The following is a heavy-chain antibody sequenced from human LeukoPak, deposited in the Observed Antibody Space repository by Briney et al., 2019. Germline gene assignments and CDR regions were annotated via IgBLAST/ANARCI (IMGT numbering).Heavy chain of an antibody. J-gene: IGHJ5*02. CDR2: ISGGAAGT. CDR1: GFTFPTYA. CDR3: ARVRGVGTHIWLLPWNL. D-gene: IGHD2-21*02. Sequence: PGGSLRLSCAASGFTFPTYAMAWVRQAPGKGLERVSSISGGAAGTYYAPSVKGRFTVSRDNDKNALYLQMDGLIAADTALYYCARVRGVGTHIWLLPWNLWGQGTLVSVSS. V-gene: IGHV3-23*01.